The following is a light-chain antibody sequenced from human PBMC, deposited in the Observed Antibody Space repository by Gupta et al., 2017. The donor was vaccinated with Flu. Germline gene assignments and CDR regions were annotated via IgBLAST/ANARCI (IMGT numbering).Light chain of an antibody. CDR3: QQYYTFPWT. V-gene: IGKV4-1*01. CDR1: QSVLYSSNNKNC. CDR2: WAS. Sequence: VSLGERVTINCKSSQSVLYSSNNKNCLAWYRQKSGQPPKLLLYWASTRESGVPDRLSGSGSGTDFTLTISSLQAEDVGVYYCQQYYTFPWTFGQGTKVEIK. J-gene: IGKJ1*01.